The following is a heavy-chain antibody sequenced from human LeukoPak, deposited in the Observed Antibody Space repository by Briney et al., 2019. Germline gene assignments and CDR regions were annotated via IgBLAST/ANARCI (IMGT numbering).Heavy chain of an antibody. CDR2: IYYSGST. Sequence: SETLSLTCTVSGGSISSSSYYWGWIRQPPGKGLEWIGSIYYSGSTYYNPSLKSRVTISVDTSKNQFSLKLSSVTAADTAVYYCARAGSGWYRFDYWGQGTLVTVSS. J-gene: IGHJ4*02. V-gene: IGHV4-39*01. CDR3: ARAGSGWYRFDY. CDR1: GGSISSSSYY. D-gene: IGHD6-19*01.